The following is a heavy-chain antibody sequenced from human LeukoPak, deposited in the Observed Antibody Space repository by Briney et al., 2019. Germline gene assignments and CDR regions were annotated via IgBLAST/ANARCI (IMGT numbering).Heavy chain of an antibody. D-gene: IGHD3-16*02. CDR3: ARENDYDYVWGSYRYTPRAFDI. CDR1: GFTFTSHS. V-gene: IGHV3-48*01. CDR2: ISSSSSTI. J-gene: IGHJ3*02. Sequence: GVSLRLSCVASGFTFTSHSLNWLRQAPGKGLEWVSYISSSSSTIYYADSVKGRFTISRDNAKNSLYLQMNSLSAEDTAVYYCARENDYDYVWGSYRYTPRAFDIWGQGTMVTVSS.